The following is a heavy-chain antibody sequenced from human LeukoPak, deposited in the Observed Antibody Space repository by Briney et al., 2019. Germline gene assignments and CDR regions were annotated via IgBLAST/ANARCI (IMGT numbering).Heavy chain of an antibody. V-gene: IGHV3-30*02. CDR1: GFTFSSYG. CDR3: ARGDYGSGSYFVV. J-gene: IGHJ4*02. D-gene: IGHD3-10*01. CDR2: IRYDGSNK. Sequence: GGSLRLSCAASGFTFSSYGMHWVRQAPGKGLEWVAFIRYDGSNKYYADSVKGRFTISRDNAKNSLYLQMNSLRAEDTAVYYCARGDYGSGSYFVVWGQGTLVTVSS.